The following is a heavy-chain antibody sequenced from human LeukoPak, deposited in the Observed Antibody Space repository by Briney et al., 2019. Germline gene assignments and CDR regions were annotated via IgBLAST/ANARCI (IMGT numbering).Heavy chain of an antibody. D-gene: IGHD1-14*01. J-gene: IGHJ3*02. Sequence: SETLSLTCTVSGGSISSYYWSWIRQPAGKGLEWIGRIYTSGSTNYNPSLKSRVTMSVDTSKNQFSLKLSSVTAADTAVYYCARDQEVPGTSAFDIWGRGTMVTVSS. CDR3: ARDQEVPGTSAFDI. V-gene: IGHV4-4*07. CDR1: GGSISSYY. CDR2: IYTSGST.